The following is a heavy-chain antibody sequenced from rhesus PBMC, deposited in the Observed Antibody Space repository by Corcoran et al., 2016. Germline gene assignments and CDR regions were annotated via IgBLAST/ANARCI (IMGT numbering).Heavy chain of an antibody. CDR1: GDSITINY. Sequence: QVQLQESGPGLVKPSETLSLTCAVSGDSITINYLALLRPPPGKGLAWIGRFSCSSGDTDSNPSLMSRVTMSTDTSKNQFSLTLNSVTAADTAVYYCARYRFGSFDNRFDVWGAGFLVTVSS. CDR2: FSCSSGDT. V-gene: IGHV4-160*01. CDR3: ARYRFGSFDNRFDV. J-gene: IGHJ5-1*01. D-gene: IGHD1-44*02.